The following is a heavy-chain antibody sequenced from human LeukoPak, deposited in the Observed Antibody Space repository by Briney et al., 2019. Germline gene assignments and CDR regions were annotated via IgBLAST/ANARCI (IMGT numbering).Heavy chain of an antibody. CDR3: ARGPNSNWSGLDF. V-gene: IGHV3-74*01. Sequence: GGSLRLSCTASGFSFSGHWMHWARQLPGKGLVWVSRISPTGSTTSYADSVEGRFAVSRDNAKNTLYLQVNNLRAEDTAVYYCARGPNSNWSGLDFWGQGTLLTVSS. D-gene: IGHD6-6*01. CDR1: GFSFSGHW. CDR2: ISPTGSTT. J-gene: IGHJ4*02.